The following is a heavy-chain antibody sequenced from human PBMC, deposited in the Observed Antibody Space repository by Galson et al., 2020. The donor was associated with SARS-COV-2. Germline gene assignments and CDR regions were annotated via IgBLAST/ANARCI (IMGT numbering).Heavy chain of an antibody. CDR3: ARPYSGSYHGWFDP. V-gene: IGHV3-30*04. J-gene: IGHJ5*02. CDR1: GFTFSSYA. D-gene: IGHD1-26*01. CDR2: ISYAGSNK. Sequence: GGSLRLSCAASGFTFSSYAMHWVRQAPGKGLEWVAVISYAGSNKYYADSVKGRFTISRDNSKNTLYLQMNSLRAEDTAVYYCARPYSGSYHGWFDPWGQGTLVTVSS.